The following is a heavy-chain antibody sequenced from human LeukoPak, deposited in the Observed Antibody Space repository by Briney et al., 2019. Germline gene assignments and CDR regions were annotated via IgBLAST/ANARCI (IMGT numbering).Heavy chain of an antibody. Sequence: SETLSLTCTVSGGSVSSGSYYWSWIRQPPGKGLEWIGYIYDSGSTNYSPSLKRRVTISVDTSKHQFSLKLSSVTAADTAVYYCARDPSGYFNYWGQGSLVTVSS. CDR2: IYDSGST. D-gene: IGHD3-22*01. CDR3: ARDPSGYFNY. CDR1: GGSVSSGSYY. V-gene: IGHV4-61*01. J-gene: IGHJ4*02.